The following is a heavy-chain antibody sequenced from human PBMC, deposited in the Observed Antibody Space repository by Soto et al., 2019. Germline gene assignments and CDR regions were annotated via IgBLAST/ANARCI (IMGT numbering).Heavy chain of an antibody. V-gene: IGHV3-33*01. D-gene: IGHD3-22*01. CDR3: ARDSEWYDSSGYYFEYYYYYYGMDV. CDR2: IWYDGSNK. J-gene: IGHJ6*02. Sequence: QVQLVESGGGVVQPGRSLRLSCAASGFTFSSYGMHWVRQAPGKGLEWVAVIWYDGSNKYYADSVKGRFTISRDNSKNTLYLQMNSLRAEDTAVYYCARDSEWYDSSGYYFEYYYYYYGMDVWGQGTTVTVSS. CDR1: GFTFSSYG.